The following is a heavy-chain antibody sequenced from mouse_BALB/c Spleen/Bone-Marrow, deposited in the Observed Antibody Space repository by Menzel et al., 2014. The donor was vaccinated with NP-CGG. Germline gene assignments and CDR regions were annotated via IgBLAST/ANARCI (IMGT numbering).Heavy chain of an antibody. Sequence: FQLQQSGAELVRPGSSVKISCKASGYAFSSYWMNWVRQRPGQGLEWIGQIYPGDGDTNYNGKFKGKATLTADRSSSTAYMQLSSLTSEDSAVYFCARTPWFAYWGQGTLVTVSA. CDR2: IYPGDGDT. CDR3: ARTPWFAY. CDR1: GYAFSSYW. J-gene: IGHJ3*01. V-gene: IGHV1-80*01.